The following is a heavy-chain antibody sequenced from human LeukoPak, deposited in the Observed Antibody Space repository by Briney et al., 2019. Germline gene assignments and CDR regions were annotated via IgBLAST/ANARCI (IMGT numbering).Heavy chain of an antibody. CDR2: IYHSGST. D-gene: IGHD1-26*01. V-gene: IGHV4-38-2*02. J-gene: IGHJ4*02. CDR3: AREMGATKDY. Sequence: SETLSLTCAVSGYSISSGYYWGWIRQPPGKGLGWIGSIYHSGSTYYNPSRKSRVTISVDTSKNQFSLKLSSVTAADTAVYNCAREMGATKDYWGQGTLVTVSS. CDR1: GYSISSGYY.